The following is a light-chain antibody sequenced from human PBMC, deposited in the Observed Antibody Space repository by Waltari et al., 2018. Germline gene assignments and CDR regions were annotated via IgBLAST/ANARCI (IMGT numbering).Light chain of an antibody. Sequence: QSALTQPASVSGSPGQSIIISCTETSSGVGTYNLVSWYQQHPGKAPKVIIYEGNKRPSEVSNRFSGSKSGNTASLTISGLQAEDEADYYCSSYASNRDVLFGGGTKLTVL. J-gene: IGLJ2*01. V-gene: IGLV2-14*02. CDR1: SSGVGTYNL. CDR2: EGN. CDR3: SSYASNRDVL.